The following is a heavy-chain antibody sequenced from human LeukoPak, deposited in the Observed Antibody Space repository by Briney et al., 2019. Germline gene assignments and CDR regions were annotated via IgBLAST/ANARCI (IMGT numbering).Heavy chain of an antibody. CDR3: ARGGNYDFWSGYSTFFDY. D-gene: IGHD3-3*01. J-gene: IGHJ4*02. CDR2: INPNSGGT. Sequence: ASVKVSCKASGYTFTGYYMHWVRQAPGQGLEWMGWINPNSGGTNYAQKFQGRVTMTRDTSISTAYMELSRLRSDDTAGYYCARGGNYDFWSGYSTFFDYWGQGTLVTVSS. V-gene: IGHV1-2*02. CDR1: GYTFTGYY.